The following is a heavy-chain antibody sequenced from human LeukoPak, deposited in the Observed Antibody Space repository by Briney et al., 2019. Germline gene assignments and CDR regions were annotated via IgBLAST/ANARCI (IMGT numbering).Heavy chain of an antibody. CDR3: ARDLGLDSGSYHLNY. D-gene: IGHD1-26*01. Sequence: GSLRLSCAASGFTFSSYSMNWVRQAPGKGLEWVSSISSSSSYIYYADSVKGRFTISRDNAKNSLYLQMNSLRAEDTAVYYCARDLGLDSGSYHLNYWGQGTLVTVSS. CDR1: GFTFSSYS. J-gene: IGHJ4*02. V-gene: IGHV3-21*01. CDR2: ISSSSSYI.